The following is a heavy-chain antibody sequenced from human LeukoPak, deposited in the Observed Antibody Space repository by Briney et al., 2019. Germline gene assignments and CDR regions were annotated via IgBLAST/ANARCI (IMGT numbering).Heavy chain of an antibody. CDR3: ARETGDYVWGSYRSFGY. V-gene: IGHV4-30-4*01. D-gene: IGHD3-16*02. J-gene: IGHJ4*02. CDR1: GGSISSGDYY. CDR2: IYYSGST. Sequence: PSQTLSLTCTVSGGSISSGDYYWSWIRQPPGKGLEWIGYIYYSGSTYYNPSLKSRVTISVDTSKNQFSLKLSSVTAADTAVYYCARETGDYVWGSYRSFGYWGQGTLVTVSS.